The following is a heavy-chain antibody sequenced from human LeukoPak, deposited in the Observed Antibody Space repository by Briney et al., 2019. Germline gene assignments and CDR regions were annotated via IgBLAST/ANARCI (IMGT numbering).Heavy chain of an antibody. V-gene: IGHV4-39*01. Sequence: SETLSLTCTVSGGSISSSSYYWGWIRQPPGKGLEWIGSIYYSGSTYYNPSLKSRVTISVDTSKNQFSLELSSVTATDTAVYYCARPFTKNSSGRDFDYWGQGTLVTVSS. CDR1: GGSISSSSYY. J-gene: IGHJ4*02. D-gene: IGHD6-19*01. CDR3: ARPFTKNSSGRDFDY. CDR2: IYYSGST.